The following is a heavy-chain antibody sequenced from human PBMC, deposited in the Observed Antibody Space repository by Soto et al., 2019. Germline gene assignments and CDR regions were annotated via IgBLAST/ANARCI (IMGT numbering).Heavy chain of an antibody. CDR2: ISRSGSA. J-gene: IGHJ4*02. Sequence: QVQFHQWGAGLLKPSETLTLTCAVSGGSFSGYYWNWIRQPPGKGLEWLAEISRSGSATYNPSLKGRVTMSVDTSKNQISLNVTSVTAADTAVYYCGRGPLMTYYYNSGNRDRGYFDFWGQGTLVTVSS. D-gene: IGHD3-10*01. CDR1: GGSFSGYY. CDR3: GRGPLMTYYYNSGNRDRGYFDF. V-gene: IGHV4-34*01.